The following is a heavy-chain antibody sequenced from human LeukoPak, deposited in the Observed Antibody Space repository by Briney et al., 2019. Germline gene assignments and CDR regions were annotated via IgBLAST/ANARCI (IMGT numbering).Heavy chain of an antibody. CDR3: ATGGYCSSTSCYRSYYYYYMDV. J-gene: IGHJ6*03. D-gene: IGHD2-2*01. V-gene: IGHV1-46*01. CDR2: INPSGGST. CDR1: GYIFTSYY. Sequence: GASVKVSCKASGYIFTSYYIHWVRQAPGQGLEWMGRINPSGGSTIYAQKFQGRVTMTEDTSTDTAYMELSSLRSEDTAVYYCATGGYCSSTSCYRSYYYYYMDVWGKGTTVTSP.